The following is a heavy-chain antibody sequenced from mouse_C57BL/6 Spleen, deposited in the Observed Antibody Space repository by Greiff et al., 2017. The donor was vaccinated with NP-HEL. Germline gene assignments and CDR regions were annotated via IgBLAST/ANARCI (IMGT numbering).Heavy chain of an antibody. V-gene: IGHV1-81*01. CDR1: GYTFTSYG. D-gene: IGHD4-1*01. J-gene: IGHJ2*01. CDR3: ARDWDGY. Sequence: VQRVESGAELARPGASVKLSCKASGYTFTSYGISWVKQRTGQGLEWIGEIYPRSGNTYYNEKFEGKATLTADKSSSTAYMELRSLTSEDSAVYFCARDWDGYWGQGTTLTVSS. CDR2: IYPRSGNT.